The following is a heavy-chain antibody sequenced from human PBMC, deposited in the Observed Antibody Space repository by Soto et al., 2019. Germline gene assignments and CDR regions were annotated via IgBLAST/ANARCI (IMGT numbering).Heavy chain of an antibody. J-gene: IGHJ4*02. V-gene: IGHV1-69*13. CDR2: IIPIFGTA. D-gene: IGHD3-10*01. CDR3: ARVQYYYGSGILSGLDY. Sequence: SVKVSFKASGGTFSSYAISWVRQAPGQGLEWMGGIIPIFGTANYAQKFQGRVTITADESTSTAYMELSSLRSEDTAVYYCARVQYYYGSGILSGLDYWGQGTLVTVSS. CDR1: GGTFSSYA.